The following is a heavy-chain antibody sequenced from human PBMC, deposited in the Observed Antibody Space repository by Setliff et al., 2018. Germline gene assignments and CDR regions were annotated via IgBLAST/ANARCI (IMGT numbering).Heavy chain of an antibody. D-gene: IGHD3-22*01. CDR3: ARAYYYDSSGYYFGY. V-gene: IGHV1-69*10. J-gene: IGHJ4*02. CDR2: IIPILGIA. Sequence: GASVKVSCKASGGTFSSYAISWVRQAPGQGLEWMGGIIPILGIANYAQKFQGRVTITRDTSISTAYMELSRLRSDDTAVYYCARAYYYDSSGYYFGYWGQGTLVTVSS. CDR1: GGTFSSYA.